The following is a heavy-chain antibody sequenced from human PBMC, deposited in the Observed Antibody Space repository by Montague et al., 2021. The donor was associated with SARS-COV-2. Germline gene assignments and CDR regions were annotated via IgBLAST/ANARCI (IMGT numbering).Heavy chain of an antibody. CDR2: INHSGST. J-gene: IGHJ4*02. CDR3: ARGSTVTHY. D-gene: IGHD4-17*01. V-gene: IGHV4-34*01. CDR1: GGSFSGYY. Sequence: SETRSLTCAVYGGSFSGYYWSWIRQPPGKGLEWIGEINHSGSTNYNPSLKSRVTTSVDTSKNQFSLKLSSVTAADTAVYYCARGSTVTHYWGQGTLVTVSS.